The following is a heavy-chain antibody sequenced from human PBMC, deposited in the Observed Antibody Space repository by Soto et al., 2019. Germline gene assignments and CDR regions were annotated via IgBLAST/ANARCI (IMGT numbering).Heavy chain of an antibody. CDR1: GGTFSSYA. V-gene: IGHV1-69*13. CDR3: ARAVAGTSFDWFDP. J-gene: IGHJ5*02. D-gene: IGHD6-19*01. Sequence: SVKVSGKASGGTFSSYAISWVRQAPGQGLEWMGGIIPIFGTANYAQKFQGRVTITADESTSTAYMELSSLRPEDTAVYYCARAVAGTSFDWFDPWGQGTLVTVSS. CDR2: IIPIFGTA.